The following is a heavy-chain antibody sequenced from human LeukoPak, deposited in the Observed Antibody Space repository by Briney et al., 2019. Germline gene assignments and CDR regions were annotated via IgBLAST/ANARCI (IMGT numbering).Heavy chain of an antibody. CDR3: AQKGGTDH. CDR2: ISSSSGAI. V-gene: IGHV3-48*02. Sequence: PGGSLRLSCAASGFTFSSYWMHWVRQAPGKGLEWISYISSSSGAIYYADSVKGRFTISRDNAKNSLYLQMSSLRDEDTAIYYCAQKGGTDHWGQGTLVTVSS. D-gene: IGHD2-15*01. CDR1: GFTFSSYW. J-gene: IGHJ4*02.